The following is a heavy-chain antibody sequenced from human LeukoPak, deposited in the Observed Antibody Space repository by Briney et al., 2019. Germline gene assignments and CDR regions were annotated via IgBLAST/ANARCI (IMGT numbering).Heavy chain of an antibody. D-gene: IGHD1-26*01. V-gene: IGHV1-2*02. CDR2: INPNTGGT. Sequence: GASVKVSCKASGYTLTGYYMHWVRQAPGQGLEWMGGINPNTGGTNYAQKFQGSVTITRDTSISTAYLDLTSLRSDDTAVYYCARDSVMGAKWGQGTLVTVSS. CDR3: ARDSVMGAK. J-gene: IGHJ4*02. CDR1: GYTLTGYY.